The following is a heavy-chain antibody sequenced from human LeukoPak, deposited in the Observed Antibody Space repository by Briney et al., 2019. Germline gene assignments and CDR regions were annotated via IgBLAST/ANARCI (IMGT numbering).Heavy chain of an antibody. J-gene: IGHJ4*02. V-gene: IGHV3-23*01. D-gene: IGHD1-20*01. Sequence: GGSLRLSCAASGFTFSSYAMSWVRQAPGKGLEWVSAISGSGGSTYYADSVKGRFTISRDNSKNTLYLQMNSLRVEDTAVYYCAKDRQSITGMSDFDYWGQGTLVTVSS. CDR1: GFTFSSYA. CDR3: AKDRQSITGMSDFDY. CDR2: ISGSGGST.